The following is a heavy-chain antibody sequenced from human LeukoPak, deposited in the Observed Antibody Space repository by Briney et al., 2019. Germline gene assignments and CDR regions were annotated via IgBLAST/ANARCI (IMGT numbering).Heavy chain of an antibody. V-gene: IGHV3-23*01. CDR3: AKDQFGGYGSIDA. CDR1: GGSISSYY. Sequence: KTSETLSPTCTVSGGSISSYYWSWVRQAPGKGLEWVSLIIGSGNSIHSADSVKGRFTISRDNFKNTVFLQLNSLRPEDTAIYYCAKDQFGGYGSIDAWGQGTLVTVSS. J-gene: IGHJ5*02. CDR2: IIGSGNSI. D-gene: IGHD5-12*01.